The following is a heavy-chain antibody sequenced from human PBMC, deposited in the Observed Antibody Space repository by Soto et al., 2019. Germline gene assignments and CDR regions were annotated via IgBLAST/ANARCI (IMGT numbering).Heavy chain of an antibody. Sequence: QVQLVQSGAEVKKPGASVKVSCKASGYTFTSYDINWVRQATGQGLEWMGWMNPNSGNTGYAQKFQGRVTMTRNTSISTAYMELSSLRSEGTAVYYCARGYDFWSGYFSNWFDPWGQGTLVTVSS. CDR3: ARGYDFWSGYFSNWFDP. CDR1: GYTFTSYD. CDR2: MNPNSGNT. V-gene: IGHV1-8*01. D-gene: IGHD3-3*01. J-gene: IGHJ5*02.